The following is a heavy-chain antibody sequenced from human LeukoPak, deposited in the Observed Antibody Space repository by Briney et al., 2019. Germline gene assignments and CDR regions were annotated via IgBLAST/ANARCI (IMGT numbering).Heavy chain of an antibody. CDR3: AKAPVTSCRGAYCYPFDS. CDR2: TSSSDAGP. Sequence: GALRPSCAASGFTLSTYAMSWVRQTPGKGLELVAATSSSDAGPYHPDSVRGRFTISSNNYEHILYLQMNSLRAEDAAVYFCAKAPVTSCRGAYCYPFDSWGQGTLVTVSS. D-gene: IGHD2-21*01. CDR1: GFTLSTYA. V-gene: IGHV3-23*01. J-gene: IGHJ4*02.